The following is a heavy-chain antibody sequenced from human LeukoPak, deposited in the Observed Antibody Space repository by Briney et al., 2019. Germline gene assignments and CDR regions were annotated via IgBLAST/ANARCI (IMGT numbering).Heavy chain of an antibody. CDR2: LSGSGDNT. V-gene: IGHV3-23*01. CDR1: GFTFSSYA. Sequence: GGSLRLSCAASGFTFSSYAMSWVRQAPGKGLEWVSGLSGSGDNTYYADSVKGRFTISRDNSKNTLYVQVNSLGTEDTAAYYCAKGSYYDSSGSFYFDYWGQGTLVTVSS. D-gene: IGHD3-22*01. CDR3: AKGSYYDSSGSFYFDY. J-gene: IGHJ4*02.